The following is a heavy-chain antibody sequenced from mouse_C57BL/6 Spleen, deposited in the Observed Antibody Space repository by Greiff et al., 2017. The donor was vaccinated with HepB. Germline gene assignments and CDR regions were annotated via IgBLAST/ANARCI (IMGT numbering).Heavy chain of an antibody. CDR2: ISDGGSYT. J-gene: IGHJ1*03. Sequence: EVQLVESGGGLVKPGGSLKLSCAASGFTFSSYAMSWVRQTPEKRLEWVATISDGGSYTYYPDNVKGRFTISRDNAKNNLYLQMSHLKSEDTAMYYCARVPSLTTRYFDVWGTGTTVTVSS. CDR1: GFTFSSYA. CDR3: ARVPSLTTRYFDV. D-gene: IGHD6-1*01. V-gene: IGHV5-4*01.